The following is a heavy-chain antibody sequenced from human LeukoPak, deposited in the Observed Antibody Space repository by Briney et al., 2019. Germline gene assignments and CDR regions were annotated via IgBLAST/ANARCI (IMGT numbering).Heavy chain of an antibody. CDR2: IKSKTDGGTT. Sequence: GGSLRLSCAASGFTFSNAWMSWVRQAPGKGLEWVGRIKSKTDGGTTDYAAPVKGRFTISRDDSKNTLYLQMNSLKTEDTAVYYCTTVGLKKELWFGKGEFYFDYWGQGTLVTVSS. CDR1: GFTFSNAW. V-gene: IGHV3-15*01. D-gene: IGHD3-10*01. J-gene: IGHJ4*02. CDR3: TTVGLKKELWFGKGEFYFDY.